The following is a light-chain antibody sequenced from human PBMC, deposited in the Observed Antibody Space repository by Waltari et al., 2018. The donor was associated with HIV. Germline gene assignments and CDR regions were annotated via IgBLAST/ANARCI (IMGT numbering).Light chain of an antibody. V-gene: IGLV1-51*01. J-gene: IGLJ3*02. CDR1: SPNIGNNY. Sequence: QSVLTQPPSVSAAPGQKVTISCSGRSPNIGNNYVSWYQQPPGTAPKLLIYDNDTRPAGPPDRFSVPKSGTSAPLGITGLQPGDEADYYCGTWDSSLSAGGVFGGGTKLTVL. CDR2: DND. CDR3: GTWDSSLSAGGV.